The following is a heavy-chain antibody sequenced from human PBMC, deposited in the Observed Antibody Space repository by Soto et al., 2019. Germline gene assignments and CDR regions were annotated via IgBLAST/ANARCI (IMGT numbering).Heavy chain of an antibody. CDR1: GFTFSSYA. J-gene: IGHJ5*02. CDR3: AKSGDYDILTGYPNWFDP. V-gene: IGHV3-23*01. CDR2: ISGSGGST. Sequence: AGGSLRLSCAASGFTFSSYAMSWVRQAPGKGLEWVSAISGSGGSTYYADSVKGRFTISRDNSKNTLYLQMNSLRAEDTAVYYCAKSGDYDILTGYPNWFDPWGQGTLVTVSS. D-gene: IGHD3-9*01.